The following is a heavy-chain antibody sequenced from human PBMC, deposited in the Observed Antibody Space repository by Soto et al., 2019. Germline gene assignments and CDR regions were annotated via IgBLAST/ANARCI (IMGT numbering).Heavy chain of an antibody. Sequence: PSETLSLTCTVSGGSISRYYWSWIRQPPGKGLEWIGYIYYSGSTNYNPSLKSRVTISVDTSKNQFSLKLSSVTAADTAVYYCARSRIAAAGITYFQHWGQGTLVTVSS. CDR1: GGSISRYY. D-gene: IGHD6-13*01. CDR3: ARSRIAAAGITYFQH. J-gene: IGHJ1*01. V-gene: IGHV4-59*01. CDR2: IYYSGST.